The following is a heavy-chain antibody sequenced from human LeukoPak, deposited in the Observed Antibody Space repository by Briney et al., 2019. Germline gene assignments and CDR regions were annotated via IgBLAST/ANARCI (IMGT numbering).Heavy chain of an antibody. CDR2: IYYSGYT. D-gene: IGHD2-2*01. V-gene: IGHV4-59*08. CDR1: VDSFNIYY. Sequence: SETLSLTCTVSVDSFNIYYWSWIRQPPGKGLEWIGYIYYSGYTNYNPSLESRVTISVDTSRNQFSLKLSSVTAAATAVYYCARRSGGDCSSTTCYGGYFDYWGQGTLVTVSS. CDR3: ARRSGGDCSSTTCYGGYFDY. J-gene: IGHJ4*02.